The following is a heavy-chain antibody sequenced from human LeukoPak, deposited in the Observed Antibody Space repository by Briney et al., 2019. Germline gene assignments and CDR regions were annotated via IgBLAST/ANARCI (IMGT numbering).Heavy chain of an antibody. CDR3: ARGRIVVVPAATPAYYFDY. V-gene: IGHV1-2*04. Sequence: ASVKVSCTASGYTFTGYYMPWVRQAPGQGLEWMGWINPNSGGTNYAQKFQGWVTMTRDTSISTAYMELSRLRSDDTAVYYCARGRIVVVPAATPAYYFDYWGQGTLVTVSS. J-gene: IGHJ4*02. CDR2: INPNSGGT. CDR1: GYTFTGYY. D-gene: IGHD2-2*01.